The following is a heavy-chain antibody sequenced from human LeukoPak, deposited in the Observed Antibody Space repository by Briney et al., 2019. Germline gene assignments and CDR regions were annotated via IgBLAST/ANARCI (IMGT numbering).Heavy chain of an antibody. CDR3: ARGEYSSSWQIDY. CDR2: ISSSGNTI. D-gene: IGHD6-13*01. CDR1: EFTFTSYE. J-gene: IGHJ4*02. Sequence: GGSLRLSCAASEFTFTSYELNWVRQAPGKGLEWVSYISSSGNTISYADSVKGRFTISRENAKNSLYLQMNSLRAGDTAVYYCARGEYSSSWQIDYWGQGTLVTVSS. V-gene: IGHV3-48*03.